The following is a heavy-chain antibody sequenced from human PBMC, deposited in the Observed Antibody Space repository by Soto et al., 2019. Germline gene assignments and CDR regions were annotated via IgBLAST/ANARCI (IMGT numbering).Heavy chain of an antibody. CDR2: ISSNSAYI. J-gene: IGHJ5*02. CDR3: TRDASRDSSARGWFDP. D-gene: IGHD6-13*01. CDR1: GFTFRSFT. Sequence: GGSLRLSCAASGFTFRSFTMNWVRQAPGKGLEWVSTISSNSAYIYYTDALRGRLTISRDNANSLHLQMNSLRAEDTAVYYCTRDASRDSSARGWFDPWGPGTLVTVSS. V-gene: IGHV3-21*01.